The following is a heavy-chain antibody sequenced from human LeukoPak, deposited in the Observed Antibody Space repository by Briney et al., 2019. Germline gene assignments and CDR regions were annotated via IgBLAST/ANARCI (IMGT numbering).Heavy chain of an antibody. CDR3: ARGPDGSYYGY. Sequence: PSETLSLTCTVSGYSISSGYYWGWIRQPPGKGLEWIGSIYHSGSTYYNPSLKSRVTISVDTSKNQFSLKLSSVTAADTAVYYCARGPDGSYYGYWGQGTLVTVSS. CDR1: GYSISSGYY. CDR2: IYHSGST. V-gene: IGHV4-38-2*02. D-gene: IGHD1-26*01. J-gene: IGHJ4*02.